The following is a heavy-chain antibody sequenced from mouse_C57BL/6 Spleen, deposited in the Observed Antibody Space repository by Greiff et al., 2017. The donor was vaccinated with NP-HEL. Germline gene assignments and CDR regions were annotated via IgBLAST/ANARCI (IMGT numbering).Heavy chain of an antibody. V-gene: IGHV5-16*01. J-gene: IGHJ4*01. CDR2: INYDGSST. D-gene: IGHD2-3*01. CDR3: ARDQDNDGYYGMDY. Sequence: EVKLMESEGGLVQPGRSMKLSCTASGFTFSDYYMAWVRQVPEKGLEWVANINYDGSSTYYLDSLKSRFIISRDNAKNILYLQMSSLKSEDTATYYCARDQDNDGYYGMDYWGQGTSVTVSS. CDR1: GFTFSDYY.